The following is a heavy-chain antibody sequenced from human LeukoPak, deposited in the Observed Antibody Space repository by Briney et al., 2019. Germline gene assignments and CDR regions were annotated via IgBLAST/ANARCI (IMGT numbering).Heavy chain of an antibody. J-gene: IGHJ4*02. D-gene: IGHD6-19*01. CDR1: GFTFSSYW. Sequence: GGSLRLSCAASGFTFSSYWMSWVRQAPGKGLEWVANIKQDGSEKYYVDSVKGRFTISRDNAKNSLFLQMNSLRDEDTAVYYCARDSVAGIFDYWGQGTLVTVSS. CDR3: ARDSVAGIFDY. CDR2: IKQDGSEK. V-gene: IGHV3-7*01.